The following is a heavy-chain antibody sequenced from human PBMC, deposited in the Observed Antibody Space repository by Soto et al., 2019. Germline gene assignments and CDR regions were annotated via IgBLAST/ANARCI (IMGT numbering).Heavy chain of an antibody. J-gene: IGHJ6*02. CDR2: IVTLCRTT. D-gene: IGHD6-13*01. Sequence: QVQRGQSASEAKKPGSSVKVSCKTSGGTFISSAISWVRPAPGQGLECMGGIVTLCRTTNYAQKFQGRVTITEDTSTYTVYMELSGLRAGDTAVYYCARGGYSSTWSNLLDRSGLDVWGQGTTVTVSS. V-gene: IGHV1-69*06. CDR1: GGTFISSA. CDR3: ARGGYSSTWSNLLDRSGLDV.